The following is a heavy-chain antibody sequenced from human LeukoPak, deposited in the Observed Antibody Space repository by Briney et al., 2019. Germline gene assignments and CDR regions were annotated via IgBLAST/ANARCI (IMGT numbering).Heavy chain of an antibody. Sequence: KASETLSLTCAVYGGSFSGYYWSWIRQPPGKGLEWIGEINHIGSTKYNPSLKSRVTISVDTSKNQFSLKLSSVTAADTAVYYCARTNWFDPWGQGTLVTVSS. CDR3: ARTNWFDP. V-gene: IGHV4-34*01. CDR2: INHIGST. CDR1: GGSFSGYY. J-gene: IGHJ5*02.